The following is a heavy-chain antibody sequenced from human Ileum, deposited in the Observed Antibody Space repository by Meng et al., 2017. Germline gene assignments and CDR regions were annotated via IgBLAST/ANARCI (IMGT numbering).Heavy chain of an antibody. CDR2: LWADESNQ. J-gene: IGHJ4*02. CDR3: ARDWFFDY. V-gene: IGHV3-33*01. D-gene: IGHD3-10*01. CDR1: GFTLRNYG. Sequence: QGQLVESGGGVVLTGTSLSLSYAASGFTLRNYGMHWVRQAPGKGLELVALLWADESNQNYADSVKGRFTISKDKSKNTLYLQMNSLRAEDTAVYYCARDWFFDYWGQGTLVTVSS.